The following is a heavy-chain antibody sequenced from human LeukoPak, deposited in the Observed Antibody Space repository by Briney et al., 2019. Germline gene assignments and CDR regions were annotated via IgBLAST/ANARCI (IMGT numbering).Heavy chain of an antibody. V-gene: IGHV1-8*01. CDR1: GYTFTSYD. J-gene: IGHJ6*03. D-gene: IGHD1-26*01. CDR3: ARVGQDYYHYYYMDV. CDR2: MNPNSGNT. Sequence: GASVKVSCKASGYTFTSYDINWVRQATGQGLEWMGWMNPNSGNTGYAQKFQGRVTMTRNTSISTAYMELSSLRSEDTAVYYCARVGQDYYHYYYMDVWGKGTTVTVSS.